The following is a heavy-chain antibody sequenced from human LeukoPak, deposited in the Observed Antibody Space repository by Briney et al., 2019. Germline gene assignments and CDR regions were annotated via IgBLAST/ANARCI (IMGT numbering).Heavy chain of an antibody. CDR3: ARSGGYCSGGSCYSAFGI. CDR1: GGTFSSYA. D-gene: IGHD2-15*01. CDR2: IIPIFGTA. Sequence: SVKVSCKASGGTFSSYAISWVRQAPGQGLEWMGGIIPIFGTANYAQKFQGRVTIIADESTSTAYMELSSLRSEDTAVYYCARSGGYCSGGSCYSAFGIWGQGTMVTVSS. V-gene: IGHV1-69*13. J-gene: IGHJ3*02.